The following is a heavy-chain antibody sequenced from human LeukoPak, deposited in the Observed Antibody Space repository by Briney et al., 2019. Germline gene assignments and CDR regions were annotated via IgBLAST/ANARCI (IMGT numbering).Heavy chain of an antibody. D-gene: IGHD6-19*01. CDR1: GFTFSSYA. CDR2: ISGSDSST. CDR3: ARSVAGHEGPFDY. J-gene: IGHJ4*02. V-gene: IGHV3-23*01. Sequence: GGSLRHSCAASGFTFSSYAMSWVRQAPGKGLEWVSAISGSDSSTHYADSVKGRFTISRDNSKNTLYLQMNSLRAEDTAVYYCARSVAGHEGPFDYWGQGTLVTVSS.